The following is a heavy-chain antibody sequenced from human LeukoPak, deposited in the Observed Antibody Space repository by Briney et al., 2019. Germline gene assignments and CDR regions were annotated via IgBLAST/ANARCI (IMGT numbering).Heavy chain of an antibody. CDR3: AKDGGSYSANYGGAAESDS. J-gene: IGHJ4*02. CDR2: VSGYGGRS. CDR1: GFTFSSYA. Sequence: PGGSLRLSCAASGFTFSSYAMTWVRQAPGKGLEWVSAVSGYGGRSYYADSVQGRFTISRDNSKNTLYLQMNSLRAEDTAVYYCAKDGGSYSANYGGAAESDSWGQGTLVTVSS. V-gene: IGHV3-23*01. D-gene: IGHD1-26*01.